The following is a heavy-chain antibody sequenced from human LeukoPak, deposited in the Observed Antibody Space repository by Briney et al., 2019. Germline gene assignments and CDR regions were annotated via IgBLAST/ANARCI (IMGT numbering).Heavy chain of an antibody. Sequence: ASVKVSCKVSGGAFSRYAISWVRQAPGRGLEWMGGILPIFGTPKFAQKFQGRVTITADESTASAYLELSRLRSEDTAVYYCARGVSLFNWNDDQTQGNYYYYEMDVWGQGTTVTVSS. CDR1: GGAFSRYA. CDR2: ILPIFGTP. V-gene: IGHV1-69*13. J-gene: IGHJ6*02. CDR3: ARGVSLFNWNDDQTQGNYYYYEMDV. D-gene: IGHD1-1*01.